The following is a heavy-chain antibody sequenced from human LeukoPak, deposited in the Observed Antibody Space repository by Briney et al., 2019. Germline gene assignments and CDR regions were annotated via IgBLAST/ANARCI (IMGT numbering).Heavy chain of an antibody. D-gene: IGHD6-13*01. CDR2: INHSGNT. Sequence: PSETLSLTCAVYGGSFSGYYWSWIRQPPGKGLGWIGEINHSGNTNSNPSLKSRVTMSVDTSKNQFSLKLSSVTAADTAVYYCARVYYSNSYDYWYFDLWGRGTLVTVSS. V-gene: IGHV4-34*01. CDR3: ARVYYSNSYDYWYFDL. J-gene: IGHJ2*01. CDR1: GGSFSGYY.